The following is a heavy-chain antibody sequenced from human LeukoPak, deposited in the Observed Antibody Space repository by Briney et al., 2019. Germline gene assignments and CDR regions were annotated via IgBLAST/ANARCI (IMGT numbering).Heavy chain of an antibody. CDR1: GGSISSYY. CDR2: IYYSGST. CDR3: ARKEYGDSYYFDY. J-gene: IGHJ4*02. D-gene: IGHD4-17*01. Sequence: TSETLSLTCTVSGGSISSYYWSWIRQPPGKGLEWIGYIYYSGSTNYNPSLKSRVTISVDTSKNQFSLKLSSVTAADTAVYYCARKEYGDSYYFDYWGQGTLVTVSS. V-gene: IGHV4-59*08.